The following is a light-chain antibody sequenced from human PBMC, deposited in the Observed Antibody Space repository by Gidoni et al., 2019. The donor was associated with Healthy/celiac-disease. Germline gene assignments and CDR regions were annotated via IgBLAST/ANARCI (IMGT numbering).Light chain of an antibody. Sequence: SYVLTQPPSVSVAPGQTARITCGGNNIGSKSVHWYQQKPGQAHVLVFYDDNDRPSWIPERFSGYNSGNTATLTISRVEAGDEANYYWQVWDSSSDHPVFGTGTKVTVL. J-gene: IGLJ1*01. V-gene: IGLV3-21*02. CDR3: QVWDSSSDHPV. CDR2: DDN. CDR1: NIGSKS.